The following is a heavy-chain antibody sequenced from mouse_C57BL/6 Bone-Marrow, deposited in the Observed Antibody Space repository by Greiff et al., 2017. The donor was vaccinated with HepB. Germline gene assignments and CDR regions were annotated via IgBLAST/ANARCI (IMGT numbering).Heavy chain of an antibody. CDR2: SRNKANDYTT. CDR3: ARAYYSNYRYFDV. V-gene: IGHV7-1*01. CDR1: GFTFSDFY. D-gene: IGHD2-5*01. J-gene: IGHJ1*03. Sequence: EVKVVESGGGLVQSGRSLRLSCATSGFTFSDFYMEWVRQAPGKGLEWIAASRNKANDYTTEYSASVKGRFIVSRDTSQSILYLQMNALRAEDTAIYYCARAYYSNYRYFDVWGTGTTVTVSS.